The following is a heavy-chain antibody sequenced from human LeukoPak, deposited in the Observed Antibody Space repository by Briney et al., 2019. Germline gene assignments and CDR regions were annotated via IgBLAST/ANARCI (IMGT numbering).Heavy chain of an antibody. D-gene: IGHD4-23*01. CDR3: ARHTDYGGNSRWFGP. J-gene: IGHJ5*02. CDR2: IYYSGST. CDR1: GGSISSNY. Sequence: SETLSLTCTVSGGSISSNYWSWFRQPPAKGLEWIGYIYYSGSTEYSPSLKSRLTISVDTSKTQFSQKLSSGTAADTAVYYCARHTDYGGNSRWFGPWGQGTLVTVSS. V-gene: IGHV4-59*08.